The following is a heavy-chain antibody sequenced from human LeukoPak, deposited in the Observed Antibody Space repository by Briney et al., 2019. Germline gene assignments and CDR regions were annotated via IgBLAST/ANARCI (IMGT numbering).Heavy chain of an antibody. CDR2: ISSSSSYI. J-gene: IGHJ6*02. V-gene: IGHV3-21*01. D-gene: IGHD2-2*01. CDR1: GFTFSSYS. Sequence: GGSLRLSCAASGFTFSSYSMNWVRQAPGKGLEWVSSISSSSSYIYYADSVKGRFTISRDNAKNSLYLQMNSLRAEDTAVYYCARDRLVPAAIYYYYGMDVWGQGTTVTVSS. CDR3: ARDRLVPAAIYYYYGMDV.